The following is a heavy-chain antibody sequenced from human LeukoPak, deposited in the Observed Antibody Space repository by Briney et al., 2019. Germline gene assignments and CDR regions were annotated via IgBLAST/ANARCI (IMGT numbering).Heavy chain of an antibody. Sequence: SETLSLTCTVSGGSISSSSYYWGWIRQPPGKGLEWIGSIYYSGSTYYNPSLKSRVTISVDTSKNQFSLKLSSVTAADTAVYYCARDARGSGWYRDGEIDYWGQGTLVTVSS. D-gene: IGHD6-19*01. CDR1: GGSISSSSYY. CDR2: IYYSGST. CDR3: ARDARGSGWYRDGEIDY. J-gene: IGHJ4*02. V-gene: IGHV4-39*07.